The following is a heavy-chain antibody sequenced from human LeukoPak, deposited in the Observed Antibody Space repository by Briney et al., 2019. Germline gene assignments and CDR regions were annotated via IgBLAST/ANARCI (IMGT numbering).Heavy chain of an antibody. CDR1: GGTFSKFG. V-gene: IGHV1-69*05. CDR3: ATEGPNYYMDV. J-gene: IGHJ6*03. CDR2: IIPMFGAA. Sequence: SVTVSCKASGGTFSKFGISWVRQAPGEGLEWMGGIIPMFGAANYAQKFQGRVTITTDESTTPAHMELISLTSDDTAVYFCATEGPNYYMDVWGKGTTVTVSS.